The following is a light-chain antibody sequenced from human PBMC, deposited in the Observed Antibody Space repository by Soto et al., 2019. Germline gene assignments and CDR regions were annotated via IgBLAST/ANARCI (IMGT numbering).Light chain of an antibody. CDR1: QGISSY. Sequence: AIRMTQSPSSLSASTGDRVTITCRASQGISSYLAWYQQKLGKAPKLLIYAASTLQSGVPSRFSGSGSGTDFTLTISCLQSEDFATYYCQQYYSYPWTFGQGTKVEIK. CDR2: AAS. V-gene: IGKV1-8*01. CDR3: QQYYSYPWT. J-gene: IGKJ1*01.